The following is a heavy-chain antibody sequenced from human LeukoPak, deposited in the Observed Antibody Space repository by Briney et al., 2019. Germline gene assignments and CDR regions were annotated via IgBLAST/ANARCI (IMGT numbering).Heavy chain of an antibody. CDR3: ARVFSGSGSYYFRRLNWFDP. D-gene: IGHD3-10*01. V-gene: IGHV4-59*01. CDR2: IYYSGST. CDR1: GGSISSYY. Sequence: KSSETLSLTCTVSGGSISSYYWSWIRQPPGKGLEWIGYIYYSGSTNYNPSLKSRVTISVDTSKNQFSLKLSSVTAADTAVYYCARVFSGSGSYYFRRLNWFDPWGQGTLVTVSS. J-gene: IGHJ5*02.